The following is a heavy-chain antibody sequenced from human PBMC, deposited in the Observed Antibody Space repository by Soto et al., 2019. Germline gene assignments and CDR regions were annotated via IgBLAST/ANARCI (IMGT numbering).Heavy chain of an antibody. CDR1: GGSISSYY. D-gene: IGHD3-3*01. Sequence: PSETLSLTCTVSGGSISSYYWSWIRQPPGKGLEWIGYIYYSGSTNYNPSLKSRVTISVDTSKNQFSLKLSSVTAADTAVYYCARGHYDFWSGYYTLRHFDYWGQGTLVHVSS. CDR3: ARGHYDFWSGYYTLRHFDY. CDR2: IYYSGST. J-gene: IGHJ4*02. V-gene: IGHV4-59*01.